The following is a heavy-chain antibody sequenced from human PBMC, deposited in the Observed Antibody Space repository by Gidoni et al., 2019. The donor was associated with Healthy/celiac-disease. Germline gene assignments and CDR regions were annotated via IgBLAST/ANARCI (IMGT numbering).Heavy chain of an antibody. Sequence: AASGFTFSSYAMSWVRQAPGKGLEWVSAISGSGGITYYADSVKGRFTISRDNSKNTLYLQMNSLRAEDTAVYYCYGGSGSYYNGWFDPWGQGTLVTVSS. CDR1: GFTFSSYA. CDR3: YGGSGSYYNGWFDP. D-gene: IGHD3-10*01. J-gene: IGHJ5*02. V-gene: IGHV3-23*01. CDR2: ISGSGGIT.